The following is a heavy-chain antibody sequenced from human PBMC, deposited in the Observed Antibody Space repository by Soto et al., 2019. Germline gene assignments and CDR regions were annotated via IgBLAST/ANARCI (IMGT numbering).Heavy chain of an antibody. D-gene: IGHD6-13*01. J-gene: IGHJ6*02. CDR2: ISSSSTYI. CDR3: ARDLAAATSYGMDV. V-gene: IGHV3-21*01. Sequence: EVQLVESGGGLVKPGGSLRLSCAASGFTFTSYAMNWVRQAPGKGLEWVSSISSSSTYIYYADSVKGRFTISRDNAKNSLYLQMNSPRAEDTAVYYCARDLAAATSYGMDVWGQGTTVTVSS. CDR1: GFTFTSYA.